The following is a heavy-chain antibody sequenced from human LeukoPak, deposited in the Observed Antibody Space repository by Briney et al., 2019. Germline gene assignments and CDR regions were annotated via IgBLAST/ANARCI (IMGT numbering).Heavy chain of an antibody. CDR2: IKQDGSEK. J-gene: IGHJ4*02. CDR3: ATSTAAAGTD. Sequence: GGSLRLSCAASGFTFSNLWMSWVRQDPGKGLKWVANIKQDGSEKYYVDSVKGRFTISRDNAQNSLYLQMNSLRAEDTAIYYCATSTAAAGTDWGQGTLVTVFS. D-gene: IGHD6-13*01. V-gene: IGHV3-7*03. CDR1: GFTFSNLW.